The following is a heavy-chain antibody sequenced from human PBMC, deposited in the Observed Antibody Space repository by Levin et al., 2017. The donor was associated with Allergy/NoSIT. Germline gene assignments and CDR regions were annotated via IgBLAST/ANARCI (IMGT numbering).Heavy chain of an antibody. CDR2: INSDGSST. CDR1: GFTFSSSW. V-gene: IGHV3-74*01. J-gene: IGHJ5*02. D-gene: IGHD2-2*01. CDR3: ARNRYCSSTSCSRLNWFDP. Sequence: LSLTCAASGFTFSSSWMHWVRQAPGKGLVWVSRINSDGSSTSYADSVKGRFTISRDNAKNTLYLQMNSLRAEDTAVYYCARNRYCSSTSCSRLNWFDPWGQGTLVTVSS.